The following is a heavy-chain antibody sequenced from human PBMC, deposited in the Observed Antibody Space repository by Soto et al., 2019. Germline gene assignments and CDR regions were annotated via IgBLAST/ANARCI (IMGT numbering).Heavy chain of an antibody. V-gene: IGHV3-74*01. J-gene: IGHJ6*03. CDR3: ARLLLRPYYYYYYMDV. Sequence: GGSLRLSCAASGFTFSSYWMHWVRQAPGKGLVWVSRINSDGSSTSYADSVKGRFTISRDNAKNTLYLQMNSLRAEDTAVYYRARLLLRPYYYYYYMDVWGKGTTVTVSS. CDR1: GFTFSSYW. CDR2: INSDGSST. D-gene: IGHD2-15*01.